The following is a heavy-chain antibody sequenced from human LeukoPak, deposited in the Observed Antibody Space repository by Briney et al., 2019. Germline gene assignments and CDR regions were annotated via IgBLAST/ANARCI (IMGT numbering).Heavy chain of an antibody. CDR1: GGSISSSTYY. J-gene: IGHJ4*02. D-gene: IGHD1-26*01. V-gene: IGHV4-39*01. Sequence: SETLSLTCTVSGGSISSSTYYWGWIRQPPRKGLEWLGSIYYSGSTSYNPSLKSRVTISVDTSKNQFSLKLDSVTAADTAVYYCARNASDSGTSYFDYWGQGTLVTVSS. CDR2: IYYSGST. CDR3: ARNASDSGTSYFDY.